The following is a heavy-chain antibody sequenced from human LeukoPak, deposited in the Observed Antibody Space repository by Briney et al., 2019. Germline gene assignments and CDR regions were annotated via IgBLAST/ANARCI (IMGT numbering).Heavy chain of an antibody. CDR1: GYTFSSYG. V-gene: IGHV1-18*01. CDR2: ISAYNGNT. Sequence: ASLKVSCKASGYTFSSYGISWVRQAPGQGLEWMGWISAYNGNTNFAQEFQGRVTMTTDTSTSTAYMELRSLRSDDTAVYYCARDQEVPSNTWAPGVFDPWGQGTLVTVSS. D-gene: IGHD2-2*01. J-gene: IGHJ5*02. CDR3: ARDQEVPSNTWAPGVFDP.